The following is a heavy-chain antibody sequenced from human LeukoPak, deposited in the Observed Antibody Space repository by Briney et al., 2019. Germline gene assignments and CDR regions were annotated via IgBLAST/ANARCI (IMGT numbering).Heavy chain of an antibody. V-gene: IGHV3-23*01. J-gene: IGHJ6*04. D-gene: IGHD3-16*02. Sequence: GGSLRLSCAASGFTFSSYAMTWVRQAPGKGLECVSGISGRGSSTSYADSVKGRLTISRDNSKNTLYLQMNSLRAEDTAVYYCAKSLYGGMDVWGRGTTVTVSS. CDR3: AKSLYGGMDV. CDR2: ISGRGSST. CDR1: GFTFSSYA.